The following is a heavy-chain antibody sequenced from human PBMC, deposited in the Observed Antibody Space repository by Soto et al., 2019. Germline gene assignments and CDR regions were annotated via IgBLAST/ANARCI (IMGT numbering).Heavy chain of an antibody. J-gene: IGHJ3*02. CDR3: ATDLAYITMIVAAGGLEYAFDI. V-gene: IGHV1-24*01. CDR2: FDPEDGET. D-gene: IGHD3-22*01. Sequence: QVPLVQSGAEVKKPGASVKVSCKVSGYTLTELSMHWVRQAPGKGLEWMGGFDPEDGETIYAQKFQGRVTMTEDTSTDTAYMELSSVRSEDTAVYYCATDLAYITMIVAAGGLEYAFDIWGQGTMVTVSS. CDR1: GYTLTELS.